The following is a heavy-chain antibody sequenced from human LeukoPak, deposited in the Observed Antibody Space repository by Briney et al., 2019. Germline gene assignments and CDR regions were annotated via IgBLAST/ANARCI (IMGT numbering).Heavy chain of an antibody. V-gene: IGHV3-30*18. CDR1: GFTFSSYG. D-gene: IGHD5-18*01. CDR2: ISYDGSNK. J-gene: IGHJ4*02. Sequence: GRSLRLSCAASGFTFSSYGIHWVRQAPGKGLEWVAVISYDGSNKYYADSVKGRFTISRDNSKNTLHLQMSSLRAEDTAVYYCAKDSGGYTYIFDHWGQGTVVTVSS. CDR3: AKDSGGYTYIFDH.